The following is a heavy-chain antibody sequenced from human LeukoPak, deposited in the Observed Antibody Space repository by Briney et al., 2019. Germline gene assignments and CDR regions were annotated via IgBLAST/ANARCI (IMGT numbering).Heavy chain of an antibody. Sequence: GGSLRLSCAASGFTFSSYEMNWLRQAPGKGLEWVSYISSTGTTIYYADSVKGRFTISRDNAKNSLYLQMNSLRAKDTAVYYCARDLKSGLWGQGTLVAVSS. D-gene: IGHD3-10*01. J-gene: IGHJ4*02. CDR1: GFTFSSYE. CDR3: ARDLKSGL. V-gene: IGHV3-48*03. CDR2: ISSTGTTI.